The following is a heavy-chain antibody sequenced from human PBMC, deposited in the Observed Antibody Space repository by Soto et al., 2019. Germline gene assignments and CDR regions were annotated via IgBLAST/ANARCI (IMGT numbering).Heavy chain of an antibody. CDR3: ERENSGSAGDF. V-gene: IGHV4-59*12. CDR1: GASFDNYY. D-gene: IGHD3-10*01. Sequence: PSETLSLTCTASGASFDNYYLSWIRQPPGEGLEWIAYVYHNGNTNYNPSLTSRVTISLPTSTTQFTRKLNSATAADTAMYYCERENSGSAGDFWGQGTLVTVSS. CDR2: VYHNGNT. J-gene: IGHJ4*02.